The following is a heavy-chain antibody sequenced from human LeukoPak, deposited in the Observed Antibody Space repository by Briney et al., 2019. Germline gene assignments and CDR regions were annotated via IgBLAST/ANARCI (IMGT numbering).Heavy chain of an antibody. CDR1: GGSFSGYY. V-gene: IGHV4-34*01. Sequence: SETLSLTCAVYGGSFSGYYWSWIRQPPGKGLEWIGEINHSGSTNYNPSLKSRVTISVDTSKNQFSLKLSSVTAADTAVYYCARELGSYYDSSGYYYSGHFDYWGQGTLVTVSS. J-gene: IGHJ4*02. CDR2: INHSGST. CDR3: ARELGSYYDSSGYYYSGHFDY. D-gene: IGHD3-22*01.